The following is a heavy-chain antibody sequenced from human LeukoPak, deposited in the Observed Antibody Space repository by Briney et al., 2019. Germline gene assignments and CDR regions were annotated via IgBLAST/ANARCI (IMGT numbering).Heavy chain of an antibody. D-gene: IGHD3-10*01. Sequence: GGSLRLSCAASGFTFSSYAMSWVRQAPGEGLEWVSAISGSGDSTYYADSVKGRFTISRDNSKNTLYLQMNSLRAEDTAVYYCAKDRGMVRDFDYWGQGTLVTVSS. CDR2: ISGSGDST. CDR3: AKDRGMVRDFDY. J-gene: IGHJ4*02. CDR1: GFTFSSYA. V-gene: IGHV3-23*01.